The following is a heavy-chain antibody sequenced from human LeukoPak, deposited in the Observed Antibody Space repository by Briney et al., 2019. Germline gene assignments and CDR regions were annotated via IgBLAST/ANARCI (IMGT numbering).Heavy chain of an antibody. Sequence: GESLRLSCAASGFTFSTYAMSWVRQAPGKGLEWVSAISGSGGSTYYADSVKGRFTISRDNSKNTLYLQMNSLRAEDTAVYYCARDRTVVTPGYYFDYWGQGTLVTVSS. D-gene: IGHD4-23*01. CDR1: GFTFSTYA. V-gene: IGHV3-23*01. CDR2: ISGSGGST. J-gene: IGHJ4*02. CDR3: ARDRTVVTPGYYFDY.